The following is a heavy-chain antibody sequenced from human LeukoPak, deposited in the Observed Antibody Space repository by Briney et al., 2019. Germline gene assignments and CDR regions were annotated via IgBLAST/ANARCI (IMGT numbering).Heavy chain of an antibody. CDR1: GFSFSDYY. CDR2: ISNSGGAM. V-gene: IGHV3-11*01. J-gene: IGHJ4*02. Sequence: GGSLRLSCAATGFSFSDYYMNWFRQVPGKGLEWISYISNSGGAMFYADSVKGRFTVSRDNSKNTLYLQMNSLRAEDTAVYYCAKTLDYWGQGTLVTVSS. CDR3: AKTLDY.